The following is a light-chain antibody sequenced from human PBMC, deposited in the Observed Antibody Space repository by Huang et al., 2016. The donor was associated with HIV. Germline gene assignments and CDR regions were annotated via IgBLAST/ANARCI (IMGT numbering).Light chain of an antibody. CDR1: PDIGNY. J-gene: IGKJ3*01. CDR2: DGS. V-gene: IGKV1-33*01. CDR3: QQYDNLPSFS. Sequence: DIQMTQSPSSLSASVGDRVTITCKARPDIGNYLNWDQQKPGKAPKLLISDGSLLETGGQSRVSGSGAGTDFTFTISNLQPEDIATYYCQQYDNLPSFSFGPGTKVDLK.